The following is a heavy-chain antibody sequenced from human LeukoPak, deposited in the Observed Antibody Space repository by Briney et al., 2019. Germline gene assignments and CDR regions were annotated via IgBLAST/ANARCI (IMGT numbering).Heavy chain of an antibody. CDR2: IYHSGTT. CDR1: GGSISNINW. CDR3: ARGYQGSSGYYGMDV. J-gene: IGHJ6*04. D-gene: IGHD2-2*01. Sequence: SETLSLTCAVSGGSISNINWWSWVRQPPGKGLEWIGEIYHSGTTNYNPSLKSRVTISVDKSKNQFSLKMDSVTAADTAVYYCARGYQGSSGYYGMDVWGKGTTVTVSS. V-gene: IGHV4-4*02.